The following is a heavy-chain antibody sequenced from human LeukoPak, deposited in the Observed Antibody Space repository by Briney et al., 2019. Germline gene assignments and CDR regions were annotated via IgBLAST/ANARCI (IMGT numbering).Heavy chain of an antibody. V-gene: IGHV4-34*01. D-gene: IGHD2-2*01. CDR3: ARRWDIVVAPFDP. J-gene: IGHJ5*02. CDR1: GGSFSGYY. CDR2: INHSGST. Sequence: PSETLSLTCAVYGGSFSGYYWSWIRQPPGKGLEWIGEINHSGSTNYNPSLKSRVTISVDTSKNQFSLKLSSVTAADTAVYYCARRWDIVVAPFDPWGQGTLVTVSS.